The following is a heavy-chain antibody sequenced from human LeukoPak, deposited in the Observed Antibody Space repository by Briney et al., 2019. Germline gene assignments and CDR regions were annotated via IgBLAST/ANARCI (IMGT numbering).Heavy chain of an antibody. CDR1: GFTFSSYA. CDR2: VSYDGSQK. D-gene: IGHD3-16*01. V-gene: IGHV3-30*04. J-gene: IGHJ3*01. CDR3: AKARGTRDGPFDF. Sequence: GGSLRLSCAASGFTFSSYAMHWVRQAPGKGLEWVAVVSYDGSQKNYVDSVKGWLTVFRDNPRNTMYLQMNALRVEDTAVYFCAKARGTRDGPFDFWGQGTWVTVS.